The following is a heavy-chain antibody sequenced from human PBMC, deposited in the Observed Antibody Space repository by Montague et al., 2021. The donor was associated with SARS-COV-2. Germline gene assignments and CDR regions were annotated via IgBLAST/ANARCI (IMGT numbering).Heavy chain of an antibody. CDR1: GGSFSTYS. D-gene: IGHD3-10*01. V-gene: IGHV4-34*01. Sequence: SETLSLTCAVHGGSFSTYSWNWIRQPPGQGLERIWVIHPGGSTNYNSSLKSRVTISADTSKNQFSLKLTSVAAADTAVYYCAGLGDGVLPSPILGVGPYYSYYCMDLWGKGTTVTVSS. J-gene: IGHJ6*03. CDR2: IHPGGST. CDR3: AGLGDGVLPSPILGVGPYYSYYCMDL.